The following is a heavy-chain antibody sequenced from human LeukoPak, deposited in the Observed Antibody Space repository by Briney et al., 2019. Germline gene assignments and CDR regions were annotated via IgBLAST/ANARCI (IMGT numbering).Heavy chain of an antibody. CDR1: GFPFSDYV. J-gene: IGHJ4*02. CDR2: IRYDGNNK. D-gene: IGHD3-3*01. CDR3: AKDLSKGLLYRRGMYYFDY. V-gene: IGHV3-30*02. Sequence: GGSLRLSCAASGFPFSDYVMHWVRQAPGKGLEWVSVIRYDGNNKYYADSVKGRFTISRDNSKNTLYLQMNSLESEDTAVYYCAKDLSKGLLYRRGMYYFDYWGQGTLVTVSS.